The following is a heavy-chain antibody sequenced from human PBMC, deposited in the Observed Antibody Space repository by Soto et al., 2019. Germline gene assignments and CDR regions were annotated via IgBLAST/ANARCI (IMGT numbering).Heavy chain of an antibody. V-gene: IGHV3-23*01. CDR3: AKGSASTYYFDS. J-gene: IGHJ4*02. CDR2: ISRSGGST. CDR1: GVTFSTYA. Sequence: EVQLLESGGGLVQPGGSLRLSCAASGVTFSTYAMSWVRQAPGKGLEWVSAISRSGGSTYYADSVKGRFTVSRDNPENMLYLQMNCLRAEDTAVYFCAKGSASTYYFDSWGQGTLVPVSS. D-gene: IGHD6-19*01.